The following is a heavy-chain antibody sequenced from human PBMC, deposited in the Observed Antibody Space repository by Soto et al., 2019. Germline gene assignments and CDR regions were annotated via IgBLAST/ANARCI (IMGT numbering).Heavy chain of an antibody. V-gene: IGHV1-3*01. Sequence: VQLVQSGAEVKKPGASVKVSCKASGYTFTSYAMHWVRQAPGQRLEWMGWINAGNGNTKYSQKFQGRVTITRDTSASTAYMERSSRRSEDTAVYYCARGYSSSGLYYCGMDVWRQGTTVTVSS. D-gene: IGHD6-13*01. J-gene: IGHJ6*02. CDR1: GYTFTSYA. CDR2: INAGNGNT. CDR3: ARGYSSSGLYYCGMDV.